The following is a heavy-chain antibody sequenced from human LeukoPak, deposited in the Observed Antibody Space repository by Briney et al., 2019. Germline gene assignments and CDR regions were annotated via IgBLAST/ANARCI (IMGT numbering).Heavy chain of an antibody. Sequence: SQTLSLTCAISGDGVSSNSATWDWIRQSPSRGLEWLGRTYYRSKWYNDYAVSVKSRVTINPDTSKNQFSLKLSSVTAADTAVYYCARGSGYDSHYYYGMDVWGQGTTVTVSS. D-gene: IGHD5-12*01. CDR3: ARGSGYDSHYYYGMDV. CDR2: TYYRSKWYN. J-gene: IGHJ6*02. V-gene: IGHV6-1*01. CDR1: GDGVSSNSAT.